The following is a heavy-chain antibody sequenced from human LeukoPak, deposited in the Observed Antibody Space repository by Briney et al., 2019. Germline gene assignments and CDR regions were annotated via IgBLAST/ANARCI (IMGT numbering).Heavy chain of an antibody. V-gene: IGHV4-59*08. CDR3: ARHPKYSSSRYSFDY. J-gene: IGHJ4*02. CDR1: GGSISSYY. D-gene: IGHD6-13*01. CDR2: IYYSGST. Sequence: SETLSLTCTVSGGSISSYYWSWIRQPPGKRLEWIGYIYYSGSTNYNPSLKSRVTISVDTSKNQFSLKLSSVTAADTAAYYCARHPKYSSSRYSFDYWGQGTLVTVSS.